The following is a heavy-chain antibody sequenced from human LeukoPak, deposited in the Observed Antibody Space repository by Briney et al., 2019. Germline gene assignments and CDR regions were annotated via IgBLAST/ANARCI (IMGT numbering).Heavy chain of an antibody. CDR3: ARADHPLSLDY. CDR2: INHSGST. D-gene: IGHD3-16*01. Sequence: NSSETLSLTCAVYGGSFSGYYLSWIRQPPGKGLEWIGEINHSGSTNYNPSLKSRVTISVDTSKNQFSLKLSSVTAADTAVYYCARADHPLSLDYWGQGTLVTVSS. J-gene: IGHJ4*02. CDR1: GGSFSGYY. V-gene: IGHV4-34*01.